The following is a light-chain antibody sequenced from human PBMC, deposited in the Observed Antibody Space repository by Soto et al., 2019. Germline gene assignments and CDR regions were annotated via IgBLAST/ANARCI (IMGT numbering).Light chain of an antibody. V-gene: IGKV1-5*03. Sequence: DIQMTQSPATLSAYVGDRVTITCRASQSITTRLAWYQRKPGKAPKLLIYKASNLESGVPSRFSGSGSGTEFTLTINSLQPNDFATYYCQQYNNYSRTFGQGTKVDIK. CDR3: QQYNNYSRT. J-gene: IGKJ1*01. CDR1: QSITTR. CDR2: KAS.